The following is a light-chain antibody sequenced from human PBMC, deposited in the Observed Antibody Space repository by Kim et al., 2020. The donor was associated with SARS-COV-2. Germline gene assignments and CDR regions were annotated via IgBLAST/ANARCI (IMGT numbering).Light chain of an antibody. CDR3: QQYNNWPRT. V-gene: IGKV3-15*01. J-gene: IGKJ2*01. CDR2: GAS. CDR1: QSVSSN. Sequence: EIVMTQSPATLSVSPGERATLSCRANQSVSSNLAWYQQKPGQAPRLLIYGASTRATGIPARFSGSGSGTEFTLTISSLQSEDFAVYYCQQYNNWPRTFGQGTKLEI.